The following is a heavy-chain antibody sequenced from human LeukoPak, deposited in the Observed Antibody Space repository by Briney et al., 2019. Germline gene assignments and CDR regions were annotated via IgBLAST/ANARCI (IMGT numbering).Heavy chain of an antibody. CDR1: GASVSSYY. CDR3: ARVLEGSSGQHWYFDL. D-gene: IGHD6-19*01. V-gene: IGHV4-59*02. Sequence: SETLSLTCTVSGASVSSYYWSLIRQPPGKGLEWIGYIHYGGSTNYNPSLKSRVPISVDTSKNQFSLNLNSVTAADTALYYCARVLEGSSGQHWYFDLWGRGTLVTVSS. J-gene: IGHJ2*01. CDR2: IHYGGST.